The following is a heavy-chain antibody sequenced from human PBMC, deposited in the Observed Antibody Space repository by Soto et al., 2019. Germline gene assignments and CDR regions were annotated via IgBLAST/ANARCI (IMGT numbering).Heavy chain of an antibody. Sequence: GSLRLSCAASGFTFSSYAMHWVRQAPGKGLEWVAVISYDGSNKYYADSVKGRFTISRDNSKNTLYLQMNSLRAEDTAVYYCARSDPYDFWSGSPGLDVWGQGTTVTVS. J-gene: IGHJ6*02. CDR1: GFTFSSYA. CDR3: ARSDPYDFWSGSPGLDV. CDR2: ISYDGSNK. D-gene: IGHD3-3*01. V-gene: IGHV3-30-3*01.